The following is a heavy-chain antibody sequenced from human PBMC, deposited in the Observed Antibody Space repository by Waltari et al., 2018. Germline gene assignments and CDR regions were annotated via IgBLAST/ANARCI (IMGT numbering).Heavy chain of an antibody. CDR1: GFTFSTYS. Sequence: EVQLVESGGGLVKPGGSLRLSCAASGFTFSTYSMNWVRQAPGKGLEWVSTISGGCHYIYYADSVKGRFTTSRDNAKNSLYLQMNSLGAEDTAVYYCAGTPVEDHLPNWFDPWGQGTLVTVSS. J-gene: IGHJ5*02. V-gene: IGHV3-21*01. CDR3: AGTPVEDHLPNWFDP. CDR2: ISGGCHYI.